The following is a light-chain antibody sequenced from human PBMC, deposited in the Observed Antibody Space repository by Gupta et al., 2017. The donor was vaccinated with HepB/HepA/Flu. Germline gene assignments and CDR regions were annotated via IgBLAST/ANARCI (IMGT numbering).Light chain of an antibody. CDR2: RGS. V-gene: IGKV1-33*01. CDR1: HGINNF. J-gene: IGKJ1*01. CDR3: QQYNNRPWT. Sequence: DIQVTQSPSTLSASLGDRVTITCRASHGINNFLSWYQQQPGKAPKLLIYRGSNLETGVPLRFSGSGSGTHFTFTISSLHPEDFATYFCQQYNNRPWTFGQGTKVEI.